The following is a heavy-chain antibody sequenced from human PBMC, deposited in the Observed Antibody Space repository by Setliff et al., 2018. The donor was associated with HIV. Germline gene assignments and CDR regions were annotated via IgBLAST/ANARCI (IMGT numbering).Heavy chain of an antibody. CDR2: IYSSGNT. CDR1: GGSISTSSYY. V-gene: IGHV4-39*01. D-gene: IGHD5-12*01. Sequence: PSETLSVTCTVSGGSISTSSYYWGWIRQPPGKGLEWIGSIYSSGNTYYSPSLKNRVSMSVDRCKNQFSLKLSSVTAADTAVYYCARLFQWMSYSFDIWGQGTMVTVSS. J-gene: IGHJ3*02. CDR3: ARLFQWMSYSFDI.